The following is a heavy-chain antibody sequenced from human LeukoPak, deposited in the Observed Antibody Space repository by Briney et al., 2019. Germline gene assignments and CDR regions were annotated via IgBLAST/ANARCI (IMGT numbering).Heavy chain of an antibody. D-gene: IGHD3-3*01. CDR2: MNPNSGNT. CDR1: GYTFTSYD. CDR3: ARRSGYSYYFDY. Sequence: ASVKVSXKASGYTFTSYDINWVRQATGQGLEWMGWMNPNSGNTGYAQKFQGRVTITRNASISTAYMELSSLRSEDTAVYYCARRSGYSYYFDYWGQGTLVTVSS. J-gene: IGHJ4*02. V-gene: IGHV1-8*03.